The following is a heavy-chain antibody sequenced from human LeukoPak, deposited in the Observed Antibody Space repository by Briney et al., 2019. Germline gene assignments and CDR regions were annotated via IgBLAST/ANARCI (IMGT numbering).Heavy chain of an antibody. CDR2: ISGGHGGT. CDR3: AKGQYASGWNSGNY. J-gene: IGHJ4*02. Sequence: GGSLRLSCAASGFTFSSYAMNWVRQAPGKGLEWVSSISGGHGGTYYADSVKGRFTISRDDSKNTLYLQVNSLRAEDTAVYYCAKGQYASGWNSGNYWGQGTLVTVSS. CDR1: GFTFSSYA. V-gene: IGHV3-23*01. D-gene: IGHD1/OR15-1a*01.